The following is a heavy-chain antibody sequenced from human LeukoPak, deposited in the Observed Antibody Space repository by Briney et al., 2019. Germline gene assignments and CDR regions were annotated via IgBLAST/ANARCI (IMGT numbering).Heavy chain of an antibody. J-gene: IGHJ4*02. CDR3: ARTYDFWSGYPRYFDY. CDR1: GGSISSGDYY. D-gene: IGHD3-3*01. CDR2: IYYSGST. Sequence: SETLSLTCTVSGGSISSGDYYWSWIRQPPGKGLEWIGYIYYSGSTYYNPSLKSRVTISVDTSKNQFSLKLRSVTAADTAVYYCARTYDFWSGYPRYFDYWGQGTLVTVSS. V-gene: IGHV4-30-4*08.